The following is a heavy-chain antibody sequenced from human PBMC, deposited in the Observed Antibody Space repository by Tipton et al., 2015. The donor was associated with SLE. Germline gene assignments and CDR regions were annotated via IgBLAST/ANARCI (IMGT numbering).Heavy chain of an antibody. CDR2: IYHSGST. Sequence: TLSLTCTVSGGSISSSSYYWGWIRQPPGKGLEWIGRIYHSGSTYYNPSLKSRVTISVDTSKNQFSLKLSSVTAADTAVYYCAREVQGSCAFDIWGQGTMVTVSS. CDR1: GGSISSSSYY. V-gene: IGHV4-39*07. D-gene: IGHD2-15*01. CDR3: AREVQGSCAFDI. J-gene: IGHJ3*02.